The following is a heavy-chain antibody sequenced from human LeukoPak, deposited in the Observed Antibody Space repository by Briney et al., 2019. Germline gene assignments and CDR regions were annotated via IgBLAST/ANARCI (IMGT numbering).Heavy chain of an antibody. D-gene: IGHD3-22*01. CDR1: GFIFSSYS. V-gene: IGHV3-30*04. J-gene: IGHJ4*02. CDR3: XXGGYYYDSSGHYAPW. CDR2: ISYDGSNK. Sequence: PGGSLRLSCAASGFIFSSYSMHWVRQAPGKGLEWVAVISYDGSNKYYADPVKGRFTISRDNSKNTLYLQLNSLRAEDTAVYYXXXGGYYYDSSGHYAPWWGQGTLVTVSS.